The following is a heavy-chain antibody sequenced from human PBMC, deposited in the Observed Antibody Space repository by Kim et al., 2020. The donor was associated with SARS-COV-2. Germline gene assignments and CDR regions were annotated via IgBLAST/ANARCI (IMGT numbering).Heavy chain of an antibody. Sequence: SETLSLTCTVSGGSISSYYWSWIRQPPGKGLEWIGYIYYSGSTNYNPSLKSRVTISVDTSKNQFSLKLSSVTAADTAVYYCARGGYSSSWYFYAFDIWGQGTMDTVSS. V-gene: IGHV4-59*01. CDR1: GGSISSYY. D-gene: IGHD6-13*01. CDR2: IYYSGST. J-gene: IGHJ3*02. CDR3: ARGGYSSSWYFYAFDI.